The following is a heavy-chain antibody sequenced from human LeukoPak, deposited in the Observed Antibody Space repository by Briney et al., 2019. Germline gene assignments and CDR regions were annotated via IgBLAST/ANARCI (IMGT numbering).Heavy chain of an antibody. Sequence: GASVTVSCKASGGTFSSYAISWVRQAPGQGLEWMGGIIPIFGTANYAQKFQGRVAITADESTSTAYMELSSLRSEDTAVYYCARDFDIVVVPAAIIYYGMDVWGQGTTVTVSS. CDR3: ARDFDIVVVPAAIIYYGMDV. CDR2: IIPIFGTA. J-gene: IGHJ6*02. V-gene: IGHV1-69*13. D-gene: IGHD2-2*02. CDR1: GGTFSSYA.